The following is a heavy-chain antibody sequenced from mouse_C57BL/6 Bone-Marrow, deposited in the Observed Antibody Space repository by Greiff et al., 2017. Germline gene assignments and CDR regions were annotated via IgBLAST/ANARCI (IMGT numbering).Heavy chain of an antibody. Sequence: QVQLQQPGAELVKPGASVKLSCKASGYTFTSYWMHWVKQRPGQGLEWIGMIHPNSGSTNYNEKFKSKATLTVDKSSSTAYMQLSSLTSEDSAVYYCARWDCYYWYFDVWGTGTTVTVSS. V-gene: IGHV1-64*01. CDR1: GYTFTSYW. CDR2: IHPNSGST. D-gene: IGHD4-1*01. CDR3: ARWDCYYWYFDV. J-gene: IGHJ1*03.